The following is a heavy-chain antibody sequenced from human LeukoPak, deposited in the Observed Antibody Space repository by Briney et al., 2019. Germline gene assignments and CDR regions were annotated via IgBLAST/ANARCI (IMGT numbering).Heavy chain of an antibody. J-gene: IGHJ6*03. CDR3: AREHFGVAPHYYYYYYMDV. V-gene: IGHV3-53*01. Sequence: GGSLRLSCAASGFTVSSNYMNWVRQAPGKGLEWVSVIYDGGSTDYADSVKGRFTISRDNAKNSLYLQMNSLRAEDTAVYYCAREHFGVAPHYYYYYYMDVWGKGTTVTVSS. CDR2: IYDGGST. CDR1: GFTVSSNY. D-gene: IGHD3-3*01.